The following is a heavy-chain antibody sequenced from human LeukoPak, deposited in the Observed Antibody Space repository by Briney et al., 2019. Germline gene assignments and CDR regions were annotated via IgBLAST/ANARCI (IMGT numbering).Heavy chain of an antibody. CDR2: IDNGGSP. D-gene: IGHD4/OR15-4a*01. J-gene: IGHJ4*02. CDR3: ARDLGRVANDYYFDS. V-gene: IGHV4-59*11. Sequence: PSETLSLTCTISGASISSHYWSWIRQPPGKELEWTGYIDNGGSPKYSPSLRSRVTISVVTSKNQFSLKLNSVTAADTAVYYCARDLGRVANDYYFDSWGQGTLVTVSS. CDR1: GASISSHY.